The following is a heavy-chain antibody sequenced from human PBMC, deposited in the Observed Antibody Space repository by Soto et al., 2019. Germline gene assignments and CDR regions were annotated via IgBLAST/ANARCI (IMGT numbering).Heavy chain of an antibody. CDR2: IYYSGST. Sequence: SETLSLTCTVSGGSVSSGSYYWSWIRQPPGKGLEWIGYIYYSGSTNYNPSLKSRVTISVDTSKNQFSLKLSSVTAADTAVYYCARVHYGDSWFDPWGQGTLVTVSS. V-gene: IGHV4-61*01. CDR1: GGSVSSGSYY. J-gene: IGHJ5*02. D-gene: IGHD4-17*01. CDR3: ARVHYGDSWFDP.